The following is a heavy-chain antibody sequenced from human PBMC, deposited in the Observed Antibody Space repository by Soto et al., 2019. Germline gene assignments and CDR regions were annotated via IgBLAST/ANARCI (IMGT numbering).Heavy chain of an antibody. D-gene: IGHD2-2*02. CDR3: ARRPYCSSNSCYTTFDY. V-gene: IGHV5-51*01. Sequence: GESLKISCKGSGYSFTSYWIGWVRQMPGKGLEWMGIIYPGDSDTRYSPSFQGQVTISADKSISTAYLQWSSLKASDTAMYYCARRPYCSSNSCYTTFDYWGQGTLVTVSS. J-gene: IGHJ4*02. CDR1: GYSFTSYW. CDR2: IYPGDSDT.